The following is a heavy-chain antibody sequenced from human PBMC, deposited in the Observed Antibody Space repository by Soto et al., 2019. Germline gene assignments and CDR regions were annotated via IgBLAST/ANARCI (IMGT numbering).Heavy chain of an antibody. Sequence: GGSLRLSCEASGFTVSSNYMSWVCQAPGQGLEWVSVIYSGGSTYYADSVKGRFTISRDNSKNTLYLQMNSLRAEDTAVYYCARDLFGYYDILTGLPHYYGMDVWGQGTTVTVSS. V-gene: IGHV3-53*01. D-gene: IGHD3-9*01. J-gene: IGHJ6*02. CDR3: ARDLFGYYDILTGLPHYYGMDV. CDR1: GFTVSSNY. CDR2: IYSGGST.